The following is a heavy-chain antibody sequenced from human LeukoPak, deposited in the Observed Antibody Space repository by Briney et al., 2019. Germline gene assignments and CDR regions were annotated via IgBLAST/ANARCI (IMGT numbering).Heavy chain of an antibody. Sequence: GGSLRLSCVASGSTFSTYNMNWVRQAPGKGLEWVSAISGSGGSTYYADSVKGRFTISRDNSKNTLYLQMNSLRAEDTAVYYCAKDGRDSSGWYYYWGQGTLVTVSS. CDR2: ISGSGGST. V-gene: IGHV3-23*01. J-gene: IGHJ4*02. D-gene: IGHD6-19*01. CDR1: GSTFSTYN. CDR3: AKDGRDSSGWYYY.